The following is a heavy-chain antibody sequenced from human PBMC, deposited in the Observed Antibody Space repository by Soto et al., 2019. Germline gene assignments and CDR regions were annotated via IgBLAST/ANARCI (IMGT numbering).Heavy chain of an antibody. V-gene: IGHV1-3*01. D-gene: IGHD3-22*01. CDR3: ARFGRSGYYTHFDY. CDR1: GYTFTSYA. Sequence: ASAQVPCKASGYTFTSYAMHCVRQAPGQRLEWMGWINAGNGNTKYSQKFQGRVTITWDTSASTAYKRQSNRRTDDTAVYYCARFGRSGYYTHFDYWGQGTLVTVSS. CDR2: INAGNGNT. J-gene: IGHJ4*02.